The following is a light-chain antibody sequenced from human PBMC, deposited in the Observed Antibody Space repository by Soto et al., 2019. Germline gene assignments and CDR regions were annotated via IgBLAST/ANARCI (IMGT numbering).Light chain of an antibody. CDR2: WAS. V-gene: IGKV4-1*01. CDR1: QSVLNY. J-gene: IGKJ1*01. Sequence: DIVMTQSPDSLAVSLGERVTINCGSSQSVLNYLAWYRQKPGQPPKLLIYWASDRESGVPDRVSGSGSRTDFTLTISSLQAEDVAVYYCQQYYSLPQTFGQGTKVEIK. CDR3: QQYYSLPQT.